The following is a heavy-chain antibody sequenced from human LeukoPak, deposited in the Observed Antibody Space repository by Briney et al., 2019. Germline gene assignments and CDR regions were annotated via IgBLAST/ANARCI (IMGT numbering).Heavy chain of an antibody. CDR1: GFTFSNYW. D-gene: IGHD3-22*01. CDR3: ARDQGSMIVVRTTKWYFDL. J-gene: IGHJ2*01. V-gene: IGHV3-7*01. Sequence: HGGSLRLSCAASGFTFSNYWMSWVRQAPGKGLEWLANINQDGSEIYYVDSVKGRFTISRDNGKNSLYLQINSLRADDTAVYYCARDQGSMIVVRTTKWYFDLWGRGTLVTVSS. CDR2: INQDGSEI.